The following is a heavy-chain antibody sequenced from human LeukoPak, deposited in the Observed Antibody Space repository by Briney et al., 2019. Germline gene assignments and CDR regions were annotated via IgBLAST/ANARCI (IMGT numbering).Heavy chain of an antibody. V-gene: IGHV3-53*05. Sequence: PGGSLRLSCAASGFTVSSNYMSWVRQAPGKGLEWVSVIYSGGSTYYADSVKGRFTISRDNPKNTLYLQMNSLRPEDTAVYFCAKERYMLDYWGQGTLVTVSS. CDR3: AKERYMLDY. CDR2: IYSGGST. CDR1: GFTVSSNY. J-gene: IGHJ4*02. D-gene: IGHD1-14*01.